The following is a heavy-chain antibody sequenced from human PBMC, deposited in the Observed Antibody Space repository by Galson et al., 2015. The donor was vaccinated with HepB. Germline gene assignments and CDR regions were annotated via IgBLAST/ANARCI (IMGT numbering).Heavy chain of an antibody. CDR2: IKSKTDGGTI. CDR1: GFIFRNVW. D-gene: IGHD3-3*01. CDR3: TSDDVYYGFWTSYGMDV. Sequence: SLRLSCAGSGFIFRNVWMTWVRQAPGKGLEWIGRIKSKTDGGTINYAVPVKGRFTISRDDSKNTLYLHMNSLKTEDTAVYYCTSDDVYYGFWTSYGMDVWGQGTTVTVSS. J-gene: IGHJ6*02. V-gene: IGHV3-15*01.